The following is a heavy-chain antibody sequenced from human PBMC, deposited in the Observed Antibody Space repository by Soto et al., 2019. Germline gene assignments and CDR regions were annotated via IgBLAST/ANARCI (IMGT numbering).Heavy chain of an antibody. CDR2: INPNGGGT. D-gene: IGHD6-19*01. CDR1: GYTFTGYY. CDR3: ARPISIEVAEGWFDP. J-gene: IGHJ5*02. V-gene: IGHV1-2*02. Sequence: ASVKVSCKASGYTFTGYYMHWVRQAPGQGLEWMGWINPNGGGTNYAQKFQGRVTMTRDTSISTAYMELSRLRSDDTAVYYCARPISIEVAEGWFDPWGQRTLVTVSS.